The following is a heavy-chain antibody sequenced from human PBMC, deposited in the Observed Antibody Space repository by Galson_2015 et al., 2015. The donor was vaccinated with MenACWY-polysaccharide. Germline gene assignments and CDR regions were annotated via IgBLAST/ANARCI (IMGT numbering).Heavy chain of an antibody. V-gene: IGHV3-23*01. CDR3: AKVGPRSSWTMGIDY. Sequence: SLRLSCAASGFSFSAYGMSWVRQAPGRGLEWVSGSGSGGGLYYADSVKGRFTVSRDNSKNTLYLQMNNLRAEDTAVYYCAKVGPRSSWTMGIDYWGQ. D-gene: IGHD6-13*01. CDR1: GFSFSAYG. J-gene: IGHJ4*01. CDR2: SGSGGGL.